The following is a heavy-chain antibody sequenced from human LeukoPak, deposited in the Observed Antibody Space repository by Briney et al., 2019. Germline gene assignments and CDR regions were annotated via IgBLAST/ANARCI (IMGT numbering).Heavy chain of an antibody. CDR1: GFIFSNAW. Sequence: GGSLRLSCTASGFIFSNAWMHWVRQVPGKGLVWVSQMNSDGTIIRYADSVRGRFTSSRDNAKNTVDLQMNSLRPEDTAVYYCASDPEYEGSSSGTFDFWGLGTLVTVSS. D-gene: IGHD6-6*01. J-gene: IGHJ4*02. CDR3: ASDPEYEGSSSGTFDF. V-gene: IGHV3-74*01. CDR2: MNSDGTII.